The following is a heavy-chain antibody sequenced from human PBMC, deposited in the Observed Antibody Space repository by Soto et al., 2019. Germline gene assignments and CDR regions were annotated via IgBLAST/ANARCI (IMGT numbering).Heavy chain of an antibody. CDR2: INPNSGGT. V-gene: IGHV1-2*04. D-gene: IGHD1-1*01. CDR3: ARGTTGTTSFYYYYYGMDV. J-gene: IGHJ6*02. Sequence: ASVKVSCKASGYTFTDYYMHWVRQAPGQGLEWMGWINPNSGGTNYAQKFQGWVTMTRDTSISTAYMELSRLRSDDTAVYYCARGTTGTTSFYYYYYGMDVWGQGTTVTVYS. CDR1: GYTFTDYY.